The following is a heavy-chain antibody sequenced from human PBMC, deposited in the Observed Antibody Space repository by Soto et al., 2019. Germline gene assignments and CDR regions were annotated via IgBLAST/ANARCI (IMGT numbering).Heavy chain of an antibody. CDR2: INHSGST. CDR1: GGSFSGYY. V-gene: IGHV4-34*01. D-gene: IGHD5-12*01. CDR3: ARDDSGYVRY. J-gene: IGHJ4*02. Sequence: SETLSLTCAVYGGSFSGYYWSWIRQPPGKGLEWIGEINHSGSTNYNPSLKSRVTISVDTSKNQFSLKLSSVTAADTAVYYCARDDSGYVRYWGQGTLVTVSS.